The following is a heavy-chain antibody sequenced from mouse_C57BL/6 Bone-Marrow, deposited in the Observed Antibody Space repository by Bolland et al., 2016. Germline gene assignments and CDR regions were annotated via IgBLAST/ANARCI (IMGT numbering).Heavy chain of an antibody. Sequence: TSYNQKFKGKATLTVDKYSSTAYMELRSLTSEDSAVYYCARDGSSYFFAYWGQGTLV. CDR3: ARDGSSYFFAY. D-gene: IGHD1-1*01. J-gene: IGHJ3*01. CDR2: T. V-gene: IGHV1-26*01.